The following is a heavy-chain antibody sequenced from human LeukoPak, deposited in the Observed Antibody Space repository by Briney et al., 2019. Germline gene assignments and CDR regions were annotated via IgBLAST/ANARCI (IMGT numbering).Heavy chain of an antibody. CDR2: ISYDGSNK. Sequence: HPGGSLRLSCAASGFTFSSYGMHWVRQAPGKGLEWVAVISYDGSNKYYADSVKGRFTISRDNSKNTLYLQMNSLRAEDTAVYYCAKGGTGSPRDAFDIWGQGTMVTVSS. CDR1: GFTFSSYG. J-gene: IGHJ3*02. V-gene: IGHV3-30*18. D-gene: IGHD6-25*01. CDR3: AKGGTGSPRDAFDI.